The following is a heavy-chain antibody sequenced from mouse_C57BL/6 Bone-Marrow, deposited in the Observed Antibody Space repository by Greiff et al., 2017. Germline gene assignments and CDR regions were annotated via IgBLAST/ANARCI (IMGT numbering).Heavy chain of an antibody. V-gene: IGHV1-66*01. CDR2: IYPGSGNT. CDR1: GYSFTSYY. J-gene: IGHJ4*01. Sequence: QVQLQQSGPELVKPGASVKISCKASGYSFTSYYIHWVKQRPGQGLEWIGWIYPGSGNTKYTEKFKGKATLTADTSSSTAYMQLSSLTSEDSAVYYCATLTTVVAEDAMDYWGQGTSVTVSS. CDR3: ATLTTVVAEDAMDY. D-gene: IGHD1-1*01.